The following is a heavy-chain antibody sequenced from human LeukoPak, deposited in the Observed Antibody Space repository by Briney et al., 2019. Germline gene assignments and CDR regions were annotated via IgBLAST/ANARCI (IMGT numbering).Heavy chain of an antibody. Sequence: GGSLRLSCAASGFTVSSNYMSWVRQAPGKGLEWVSVIYSGGSTYYADSVKGGFTISRDNSKNTLYLQMNSLRAEDTAVYYCARVGLWFGELHENWGQGTLVTVSS. CDR1: GFTVSSNY. J-gene: IGHJ4*02. CDR3: ARVGLWFGELHEN. D-gene: IGHD3-10*01. V-gene: IGHV3-66*01. CDR2: IYSGGST.